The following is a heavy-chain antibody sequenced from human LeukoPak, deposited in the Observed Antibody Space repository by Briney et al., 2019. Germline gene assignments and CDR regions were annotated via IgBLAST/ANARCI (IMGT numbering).Heavy chain of an antibody. CDR1: GFTFSNYW. J-gene: IGHJ5*02. V-gene: IGHV3-30*03. CDR3: VRDSRPPDSIHFWSVNLFDP. D-gene: IGHD3-3*02. Sequence: PGGSLRLSCAASGFTFSNYWMDWVRQSPGKGLEWVAVISYDGGNDYYADSVKGRFTISRDNSKNTLYLQMNSLRPEDTAVYYCVRDSRPPDSIHFWSVNLFDPWGQGTLVTVSS. CDR2: ISYDGGND.